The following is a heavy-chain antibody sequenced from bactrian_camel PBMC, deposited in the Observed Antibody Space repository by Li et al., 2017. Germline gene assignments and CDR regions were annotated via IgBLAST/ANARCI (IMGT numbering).Heavy chain of an antibody. CDR2: MNSDNDP. CDR3: ATDLGGSWYWYTY. J-gene: IGHJ4*01. V-gene: IGHV3S6*01. CDR1: GYTYASYC. Sequence: HVQLVESGGDSVQAGGSLRLSCSVSGYTYASYCMGWFRQVPGKEREGVASMNSDNDPYYADSVKGRFTISKDNAKNTLYLRMNSLKPEDTALYYCATDLGGSWYWYTYWGQGTQVTVS. D-gene: IGHD6*01.